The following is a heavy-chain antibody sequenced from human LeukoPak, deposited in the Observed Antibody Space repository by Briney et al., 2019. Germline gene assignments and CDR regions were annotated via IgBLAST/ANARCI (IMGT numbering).Heavy chain of an antibody. D-gene: IGHD7-27*01. Sequence: GESLKISCKGSGYSFTSYWIGWVRQMPGKGLEWMGIIYPGDSDTRYSPSFQGQVTISADKSISTAYLQWSSLKASDTAMYYCARQGDELGTYWYSDLWGRGTLVTVSS. J-gene: IGHJ2*01. V-gene: IGHV5-51*01. CDR2: IYPGDSDT. CDR1: GYSFTSYW. CDR3: ARQGDELGTYWYSDL.